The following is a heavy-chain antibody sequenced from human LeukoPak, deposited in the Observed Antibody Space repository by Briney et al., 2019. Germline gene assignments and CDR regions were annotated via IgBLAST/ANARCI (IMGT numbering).Heavy chain of an antibody. V-gene: IGHV1-8*01. J-gene: IGHJ4*02. CDR2: TNPHSGQT. CDR1: GYTFTTYD. CDR3: VRVTSGRMDFDY. D-gene: IGHD6-19*01. Sequence: ASVKVSCKASGYTFTTYDINWARQAPGQGLEWMGWTNPHSGQTGYVLKFQGRVTMTRDTSISTAYMELSSLTSEDTAVYYCVRVTSGRMDFDYWGQGTLVTVSS.